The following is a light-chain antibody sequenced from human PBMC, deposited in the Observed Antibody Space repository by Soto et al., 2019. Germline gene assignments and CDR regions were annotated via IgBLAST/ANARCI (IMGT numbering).Light chain of an antibody. CDR3: VLYMGSGIWV. CDR2: STN. CDR1: SGSVSTTKY. Sequence: QTVVTQEPSFSVSPGGTVTLTCGLSSGSVSTTKYPSWYQQTPGQAPRTLIYSTNSRSSGVPDRFSGSILGNKAALTITGAQADDESDYYCVLYMGSGIWVFGGGTKVTVL. V-gene: IGLV8-61*01. J-gene: IGLJ3*02.